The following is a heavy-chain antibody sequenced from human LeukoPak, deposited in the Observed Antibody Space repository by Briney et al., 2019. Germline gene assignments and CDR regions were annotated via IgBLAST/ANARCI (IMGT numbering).Heavy chain of an antibody. D-gene: IGHD4-17*01. CDR3: AKDRGDYGDRLRFDP. CDR1: GFTFSTYA. V-gene: IGHV3-23*01. Sequence: GGSLRLSCAASGFTFSTYAMSWVRQAPGKGLEWVSTIRGDDYTYYADSVKGRFTISRDNSLSTLYLQMNSLRAEDTAIYYCAKDRGDYGDRLRFDPWGQGTLVTVSS. J-gene: IGHJ5*02. CDR2: IRGDDYT.